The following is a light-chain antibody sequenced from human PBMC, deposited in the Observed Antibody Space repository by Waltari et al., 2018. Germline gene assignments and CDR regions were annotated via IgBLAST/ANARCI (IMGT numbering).Light chain of an antibody. J-gene: IGLJ2*01. CDR1: SSDVGGYNY. CDR3: SSYTTSTTYVE. CDR2: DVS. Sequence: QSALTQPASVSGSPGQSITISCTGTSSDVGGYNYVYWYQQHPGKAPKLMIYDVSNRPSGVSNRFSGSKSGNTAFLTISGLQAGDEADYYCSSYTTSTTYVEFGGGTKLTVL. V-gene: IGLV2-14*03.